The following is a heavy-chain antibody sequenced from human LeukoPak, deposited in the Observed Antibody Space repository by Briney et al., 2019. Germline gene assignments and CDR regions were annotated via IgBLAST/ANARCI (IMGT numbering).Heavy chain of an antibody. Sequence: GESLKISCETSGYSFTSNWIAWVRQKPGKGLEWMGIIYPGDSETRYSPSFQGQVTISVDKSVRSAYLSWSSLKASDTAMYYCARFVAAAGIGYYFDYWGQGTLVTVSS. CDR3: ARFVAAAGIGYYFDY. D-gene: IGHD6-13*01. CDR2: IYPGDSET. V-gene: IGHV5-51*01. CDR1: GYSFTSNW. J-gene: IGHJ4*02.